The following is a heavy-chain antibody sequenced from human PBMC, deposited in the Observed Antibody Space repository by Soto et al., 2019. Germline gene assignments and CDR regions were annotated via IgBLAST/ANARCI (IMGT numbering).Heavy chain of an antibody. CDR1: GGAFSGYY. Sequence: PSDTLSLTCADYGGAFSGYYWSWIRQPPGKGLEWIGEINHSGSTNYNPSLKSRVTISVDTSKNQFSLKLSSVTAADTAVYYCARGSYYYGSERYYYYYGMDVWGQGTTVTVSS. V-gene: IGHV4-34*01. CDR3: ARGSYYYGSERYYYYYGMDV. J-gene: IGHJ6*02. D-gene: IGHD3-10*01. CDR2: INHSGST.